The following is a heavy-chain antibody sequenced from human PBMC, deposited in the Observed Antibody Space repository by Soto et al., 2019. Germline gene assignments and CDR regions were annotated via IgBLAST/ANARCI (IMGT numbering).Heavy chain of an antibody. CDR3: ARDRAMATMTFDS. J-gene: IGHJ4*02. Sequence: GESLKISCKASGYNFTNYWIGWVRQMPGKGLEWMGIICPRDSDTRYSPSFQGQVTISADKSISTAYLQMTSLTPEDTAVYYCARDRAMATMTFDSWGPGSLVTVSS. D-gene: IGHD5-12*01. V-gene: IGHV5-51*01. CDR1: GYNFTNYW. CDR2: ICPRDSDT.